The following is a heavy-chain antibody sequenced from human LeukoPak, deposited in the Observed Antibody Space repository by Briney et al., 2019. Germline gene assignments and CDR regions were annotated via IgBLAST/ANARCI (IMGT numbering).Heavy chain of an antibody. J-gene: IGHJ4*02. D-gene: IGHD6-19*01. CDR2: IFSGGTT. Sequence: GGSLRLSCAASGFTVSTNYMSWVRQAPGKGLEWVSIIFSGGTTYYADSVMGRFTISRDSSKNTLYLQMTSLTADDTALYCCAKAVTGGYYFDYWGQGTLVTVSS. CDR3: AKAVTGGYYFDY. CDR1: GFTVSTNY. V-gene: IGHV3-53*01.